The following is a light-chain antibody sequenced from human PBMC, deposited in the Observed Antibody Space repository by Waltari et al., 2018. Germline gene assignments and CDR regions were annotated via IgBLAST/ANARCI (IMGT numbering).Light chain of an antibody. CDR1: QNISNY. V-gene: IGKV1-39*01. CDR3: QQSYITLT. CDR2: AAS. J-gene: IGKJ3*01. Sequence: DIQMTQSPSSLSASVGDRVTITCRASQNISNYLNWYQQKPGKAPKLLIYAASSLQSGVPSRVSGSGFGTDFTLIISSLHREDFASYYCQQSYITLTFGPGTKVDIK.